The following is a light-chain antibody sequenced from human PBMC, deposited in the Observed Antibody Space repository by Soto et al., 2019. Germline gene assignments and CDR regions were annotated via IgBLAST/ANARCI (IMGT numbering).Light chain of an antibody. V-gene: IGLV2-14*01. CDR2: EVS. CDR3: SSYRATSTPYV. J-gene: IGLJ1*01. CDR1: SSDVGGYNY. Sequence: QSVLTQPASVSGSPGQSITISCTGTSSDVGGYNYVSWYQHYPGKAPKLMLYEVSKRPSGVSNRFSGSKSGKTASLTISGLQAEDEADYYCSSYRATSTPYVFGTGTKLTVL.